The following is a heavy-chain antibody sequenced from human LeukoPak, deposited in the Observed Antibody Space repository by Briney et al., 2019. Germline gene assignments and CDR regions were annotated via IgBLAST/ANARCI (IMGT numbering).Heavy chain of an antibody. CDR3: ARGDYFDTSGFRGGYYYYGLDV. CDR1: GFTFSSYE. Sequence: GGSLRLSCAASGFTFSSYEMNWVRQAPGKGLEWVSYIGSIGRTIYYADSVKGRFTISRDNAKKSLYLQMNSLRAEDTAVYYCARGDYFDTSGFRGGYYYYGLDVWGQGTTVSVSS. CDR2: IGSIGRTI. D-gene: IGHD3-22*01. J-gene: IGHJ6*02. V-gene: IGHV3-48*03.